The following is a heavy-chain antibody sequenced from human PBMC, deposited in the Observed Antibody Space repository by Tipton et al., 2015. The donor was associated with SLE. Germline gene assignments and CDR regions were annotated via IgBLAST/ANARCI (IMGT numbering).Heavy chain of an antibody. J-gene: IGHJ4*02. CDR3: ARRASGGLFDY. CDR2: IDPGESDT. CDR1: GYSFTNHW. D-gene: IGHD3-16*01. Sequence: QLVQSGAEVKKPGESLKISCKASGYSFTNHWIGWVRQVPGKGLEWMGIIDPGESDTRYSPSFQGQVTMSVDKSISTAYVQWSSLKASDTAMYYCARRASGGLFDYWGQGTLVTVPS. V-gene: IGHV5-51*03.